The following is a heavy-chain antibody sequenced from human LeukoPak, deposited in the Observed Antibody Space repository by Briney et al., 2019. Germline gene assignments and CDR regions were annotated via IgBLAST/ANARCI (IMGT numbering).Heavy chain of an antibody. CDR2: ISSGSSTI. CDR1: GLTFSSYV. D-gene: IGHD1-26*01. J-gene: IGHJ5*02. V-gene: IGHV3-48*02. Sequence: GGSLRLSCAASGLTFSSYVMNWVRQAPGKGLEWVSYISSGSSTIYYADSVKGRFTISRDNAKNSLYLQMNSLRDEDTAVYYCARSAGGSYYDWFDPWGQGTLVTVSS. CDR3: ARSAGGSYYDWFDP.